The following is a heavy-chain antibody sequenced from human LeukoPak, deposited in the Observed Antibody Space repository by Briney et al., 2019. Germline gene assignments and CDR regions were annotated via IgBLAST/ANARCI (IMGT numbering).Heavy chain of an antibody. V-gene: IGHV4-39*07. CDR2: IDYSGST. J-gene: IGHJ4*02. CDR3: ARGSGWLPDY. Sequence: SETLSLTCTVSGGSISSSNYYWGWIRQTPGKGLEWIGSIDYSGSTYYNPSLKSRVTISVDTSKNQFSLKLSSVTAADTAVYYCARGSGWLPDYWGQGTLVTVSS. CDR1: GGSISSSNYY. D-gene: IGHD6-19*01.